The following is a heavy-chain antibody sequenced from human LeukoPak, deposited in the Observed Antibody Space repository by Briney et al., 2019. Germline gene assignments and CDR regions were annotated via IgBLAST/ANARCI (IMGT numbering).Heavy chain of an antibody. CDR1: GGSISSSSYY. J-gene: IGHJ6*03. V-gene: IGHV4-39*01. CDR3: ARHLTEAAAGLHWAYYYYYMDV. D-gene: IGHD6-13*01. CDR2: IYYSGST. Sequence: SETLSLTCTVPGGSISSSSYYWGWIRQPPGKGLEWIGSIYYSGSTYYNPSLKSRVTISVDTSKNQFSLKLSSVTAADTAVYYCARHLTEAAAGLHWAYYYYYMDVWGKGTTVTISS.